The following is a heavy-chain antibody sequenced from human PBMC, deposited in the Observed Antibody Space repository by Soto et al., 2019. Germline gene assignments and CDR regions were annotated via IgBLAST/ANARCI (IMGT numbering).Heavy chain of an antibody. D-gene: IGHD6-6*01. Sequence: SETLSLTCTVSGGSISSYYWSWIRQPPGKGLEWIGYIYYSGSTNYNPSLKSRVTISVDTSKNQFSLKLSSVTAADTAVYYCASIKWSSSSFYYYYGMDVWGQGTTVTVSS. V-gene: IGHV4-59*01. CDR2: IYYSGST. CDR1: GGSISSYY. J-gene: IGHJ6*02. CDR3: ASIKWSSSSFYYYYGMDV.